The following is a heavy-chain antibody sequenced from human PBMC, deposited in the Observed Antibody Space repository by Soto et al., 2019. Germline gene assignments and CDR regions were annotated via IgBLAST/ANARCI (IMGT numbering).Heavy chain of an antibody. CDR1: GYSISSGYY. V-gene: IGHV4-38-2*02. CDR3: ARDMDRYGPYHFDY. CDR2: IYHTGNT. J-gene: IGHJ4*02. Sequence: SETLSLTCAVSGYSISSGYYWGWIRQPPGKGLEWIGSIYHTGNTYYNPSLRSRVIISGDTSKNQISLSLSSVTAADTAVYYCARDMDRYGPYHFDYWGQGTQVTVSS. D-gene: IGHD5-18*01.